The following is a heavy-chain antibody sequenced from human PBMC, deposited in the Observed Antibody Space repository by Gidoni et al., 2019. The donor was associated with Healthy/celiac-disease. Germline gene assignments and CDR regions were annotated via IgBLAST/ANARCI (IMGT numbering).Heavy chain of an antibody. D-gene: IGHD3-16*02. CDR3: ARESRLRLGELSLFDY. Sequence: EVQLVESGGGLVKPGGSLRLSCAASGFTFSSYSMNWVRQAPGKGLEWVSSISSSSSYIYYADSVKGRFTISRDNAKNSLYLQMNSLRAEDTAVYYCARESRLRLGELSLFDYWGQGTLVTVSS. CDR2: ISSSSSYI. CDR1: GFTFSSYS. J-gene: IGHJ4*02. V-gene: IGHV3-21*01.